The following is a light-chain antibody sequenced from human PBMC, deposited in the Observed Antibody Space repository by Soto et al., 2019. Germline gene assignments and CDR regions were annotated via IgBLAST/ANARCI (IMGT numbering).Light chain of an antibody. CDR2: GAS. CDR1: QSVSSSF. J-gene: IGKJ4*01. V-gene: IGKV3-20*01. CDR3: QQYSSLPLT. Sequence: EIVLTQSPGTLSLSPGERATLSCRASQSVSSSFLAWYQQKTGQAPRLLIYGASSRATGIPDRFSGSGSGTDFTLTISSLEPEDVAVYYCQQYSSLPLTFGGGTKVEIK.